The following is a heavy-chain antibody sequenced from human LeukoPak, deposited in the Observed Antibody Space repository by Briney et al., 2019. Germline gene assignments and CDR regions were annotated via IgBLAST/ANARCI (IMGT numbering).Heavy chain of an antibody. CDR1: GFTFSSYG. Sequence: GGSLRLSCAASGFTFSSYGMHWVRQAPGKGLEWVAVISYDGSNKYYADSVKGRFTISRDNSKNTLYLQMNSLRAEDTAVYYCAKSYCGGDCRDYWGQGTLVTVSS. D-gene: IGHD2-21*02. CDR3: AKSYCGGDCRDY. CDR2: ISYDGSNK. J-gene: IGHJ4*02. V-gene: IGHV3-30*18.